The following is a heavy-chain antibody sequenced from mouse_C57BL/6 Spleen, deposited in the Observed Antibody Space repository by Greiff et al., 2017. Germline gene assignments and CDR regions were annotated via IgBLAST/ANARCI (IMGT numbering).Heavy chain of an antibody. CDR2: INPSSGYT. CDR3: ARSRTTVVATDWEFPGFAY. V-gene: IGHV1-7*01. CDR1: GYTFTSYW. D-gene: IGHD1-1*01. J-gene: IGHJ3*01. Sequence: QVQLQQSGAELAKPGASVKLSCKASGYTFTSYWMHWVKQRPGQGLEWIGYINPSSGYTKYNQKFKDKATLTADKSSSTAYMQLSSLTYEDSAVYYCARSRTTVVATDWEFPGFAYWGQGTLVTVSA.